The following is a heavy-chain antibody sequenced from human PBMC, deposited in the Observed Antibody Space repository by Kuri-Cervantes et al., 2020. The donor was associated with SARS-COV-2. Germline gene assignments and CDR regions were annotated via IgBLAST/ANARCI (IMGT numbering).Heavy chain of an antibody. V-gene: IGHV4-39*01. D-gene: IGHD6-19*01. CDR1: GGSTSSSSYY. Sequence: SETLSLTSTVSGGSTSSSSYYWGWIRQPPEKGLEWIGSIYYSGSTYYNLSLKSRVTISVDTSKNQFSLKLSSVTAADTAVYYCAGRGAVAVTVPFFDYWGQGTLVTVSS. J-gene: IGHJ4*02. CDR3: AGRGAVAVTVPFFDY. CDR2: IYYSGST.